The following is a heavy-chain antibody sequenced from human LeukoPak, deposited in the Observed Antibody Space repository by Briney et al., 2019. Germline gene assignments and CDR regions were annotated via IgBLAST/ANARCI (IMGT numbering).Heavy chain of an antibody. V-gene: IGHV4-34*01. CDR3: ATAYYYDSSVEWFDP. J-gene: IGHJ5*02. D-gene: IGHD3-22*01. CDR1: GGSFSGYY. Sequence: PSETLSLTCAVYGGSFSGYYWSWIRQPPGKGLEWIGEINHSGSTNYNPSLKSRVTISVDTSKNQFSLKLSSVTAADTAVYYCATAYYYDSSVEWFDPWGQGTLVTVSS. CDR2: INHSGST.